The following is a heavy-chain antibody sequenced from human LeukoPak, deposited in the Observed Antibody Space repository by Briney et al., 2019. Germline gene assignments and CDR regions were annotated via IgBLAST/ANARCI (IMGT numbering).Heavy chain of an antibody. D-gene: IGHD3-3*01. CDR3: ARLEIGGGSGYPGAY. V-gene: IGHV5-51*01. CDR1: GYSFTTYW. CDR2: IYPRDSDI. J-gene: IGHJ4*02. Sequence: GESLKISCKGSGYSFTTYWIAWVRQMPGKGLEWMGIIYPRDSDIRYSPPFQGQVTISADKSISTAYLQWSSLKASDTAMYYSARLEIGGGSGYPGAYWGQGTLVTVSS.